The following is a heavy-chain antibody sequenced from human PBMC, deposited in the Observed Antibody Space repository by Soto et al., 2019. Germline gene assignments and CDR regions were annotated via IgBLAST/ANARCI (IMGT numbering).Heavy chain of an antibody. CDR1: GGTFSSYA. CDR3: ASNKPGIAAAGDLFDY. V-gene: IGHV1-69*12. J-gene: IGHJ4*02. D-gene: IGHD6-13*01. CDR2: IIPIFGTA. Sequence: QVQLVQSGAEVKKPGSSVKVSCKASGGTFSSYAISWVRQAPGQGLEWMGGIIPIFGTANYAQKFQGRVTITADESTSTADMELSSLRSEDTAVYYCASNKPGIAAAGDLFDYWGQGTLVTVSS.